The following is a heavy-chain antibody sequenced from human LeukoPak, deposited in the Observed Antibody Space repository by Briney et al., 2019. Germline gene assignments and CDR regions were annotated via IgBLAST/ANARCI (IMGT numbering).Heavy chain of an antibody. V-gene: IGHV3-30*18. CDR1: GFMFSDYG. D-gene: IGHD2-8*01. Sequence: GGSLRLSCAASGFMFSDYGMHWVRQAPGKGLEWVAVISYDGHNEYYADSVKGRFTISRDNSKNTVYVQMNSLRAEDTAVYYCAKGVGYGGMDVWGQGTTVTVSS. CDR2: ISYDGHNE. J-gene: IGHJ6*02. CDR3: AKGVGYGGMDV.